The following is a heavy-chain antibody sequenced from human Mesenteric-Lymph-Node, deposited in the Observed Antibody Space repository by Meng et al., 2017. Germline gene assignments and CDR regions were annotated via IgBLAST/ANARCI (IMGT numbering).Heavy chain of an antibody. D-gene: IGHD3-16*01. J-gene: IGHJ4*02. CDR2: ISGSGGTT. CDR1: GFTFGNAA. CDR3: ATSYSRVNQILRLGEFIDC. V-gene: IGHV3-23*01. Sequence: LLESGGGFVHPGGSLRVSCAASGFTFGNAAMSWVRQAPGKGLEWLSCISGSGGTTYYADSVKGRFTISRDNSNNTLYLQMNSLRAEDTAVYYCATSYSRVNQILRLGEFIDCWGQGTLVTVSS.